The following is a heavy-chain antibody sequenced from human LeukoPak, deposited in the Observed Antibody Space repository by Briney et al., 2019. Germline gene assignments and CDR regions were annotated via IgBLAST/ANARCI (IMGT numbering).Heavy chain of an antibody. J-gene: IGHJ4*02. CDR3: ARGDTYSSSWYGFHY. V-gene: IGHV3-23*01. Sequence: GGSLRLSCAASGFIFSSQAMSWVRQAPGKGLEWVSAISGSGGSTYYADSVKGRFTISRDNSKNTLYLQMDSLRAEDTAVYYCARGDTYSSSWYGFHYWGQGTLVTVSS. D-gene: IGHD6-13*01. CDR1: GFIFSSQA. CDR2: ISGSGGST.